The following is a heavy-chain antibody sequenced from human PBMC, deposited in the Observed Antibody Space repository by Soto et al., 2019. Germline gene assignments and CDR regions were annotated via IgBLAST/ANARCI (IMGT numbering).Heavy chain of an antibody. CDR3: ALTRRSSLLEVAGPGFEY. V-gene: IGHV3-30*03. Sequence: GGSLRLSCAASGFDFGVFGMHWFRQAPGKGLEWLSVLSYEGSEEYYADSVRGRFTISRDNSKNTLFLQMDSLRVDDTGVYYCALTRRSSLLEVAGPGFEYWGQGTLVTVSS. CDR1: GFDFGVFG. CDR2: LSYEGSEE. D-gene: IGHD6-19*01. J-gene: IGHJ4*02.